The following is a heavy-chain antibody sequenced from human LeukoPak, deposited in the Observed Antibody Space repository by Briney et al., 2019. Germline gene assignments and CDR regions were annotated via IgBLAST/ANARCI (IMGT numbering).Heavy chain of an antibody. CDR1: GFTFSMYW. V-gene: IGHV3-7*04. CDR2: IKHDGSEK. D-gene: IGHD6-25*01. Sequence: PGGCLRLSCAASGFTFSMYWMSWVRQAPGKGLEWVANIKHDGSEKFYVDSVKGRFIISRDNAKNSLFLQLNSLRDEDTAVYYCARITGIEAAGDYWGQGTLVTVSS. J-gene: IGHJ4*02. CDR3: ARITGIEAAGDY.